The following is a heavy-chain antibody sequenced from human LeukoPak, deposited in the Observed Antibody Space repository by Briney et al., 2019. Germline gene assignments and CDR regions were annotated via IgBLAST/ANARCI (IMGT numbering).Heavy chain of an antibody. CDR1: GFTFSSYA. J-gene: IGHJ4*02. CDR3: ARDRYRSIAASPLPY. V-gene: IGHV3-23*01. CDR2: ISGSGGST. Sequence: GGSLRLSCAASGFTFSSYAMSWVRQAPGKGLEWVSAISGSGGSTYYADSVKGRFTISRDNSKNTLYLQMNSLRAEDTAVYYCARDRYRSIAASPLPYWGQETLVTVSS. D-gene: IGHD6-6*01.